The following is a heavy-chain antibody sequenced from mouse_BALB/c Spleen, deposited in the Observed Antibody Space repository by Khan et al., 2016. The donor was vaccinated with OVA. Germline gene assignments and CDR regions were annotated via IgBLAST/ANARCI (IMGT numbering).Heavy chain of an antibody. CDR1: GYTFTNYG. CDR3: ARKRPPLAY. J-gene: IGHJ3*01. D-gene: IGHD1-2*01. CDR2: INTYTGEP. V-gene: IGHV9-3-1*01. Sequence: LVESGPELKKPGETVKISCKASGYTFTNYGMNWVKQAPGKGLKWMGWINTYTGEPTYADDFKGRFAFSLETSASTAYLQINNPKNEDTATYFCARKRPPLAYWGQGTLVTVSA.